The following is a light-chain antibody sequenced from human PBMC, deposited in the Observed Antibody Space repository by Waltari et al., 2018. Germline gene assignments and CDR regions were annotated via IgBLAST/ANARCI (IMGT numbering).Light chain of an antibody. V-gene: IGLV1-47*01. Sequence: QSVLTQPPSASGTPGQRVTISCSGSRSNIGSNYVYWYQQVPGTAPKLLIYRNNQRPSGVPDRFSGSKSATSASLAISGLRSEDEVDYYCAAWDDSLSGRVFGGGTKVTVL. CDR2: RNN. J-gene: IGLJ3*02. CDR1: RSNIGSNY. CDR3: AAWDDSLSGRV.